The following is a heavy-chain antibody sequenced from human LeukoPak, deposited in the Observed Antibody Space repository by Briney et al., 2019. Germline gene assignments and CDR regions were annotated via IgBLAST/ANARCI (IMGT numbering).Heavy chain of an antibody. J-gene: IGHJ4*02. CDR3: AKDVGYCSGGSCYYFDY. CDR1: GFTFSSYG. D-gene: IGHD2-15*01. CDR2: IWYDGSNK. V-gene: IGHV3-33*06. Sequence: PGGSLRLSCAASGFTFSSYGMDWVRQAPGKGLEWVAVIWYDGSNKYYADSVKGRFTISRDNSTNTLYLQMNSLRAEDTAVYYCAKDVGYCSGGSCYYFDYWGQGTLVTVSS.